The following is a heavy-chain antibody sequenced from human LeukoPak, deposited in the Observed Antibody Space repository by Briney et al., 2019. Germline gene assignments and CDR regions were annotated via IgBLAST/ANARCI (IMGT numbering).Heavy chain of an antibody. D-gene: IGHD4-17*01. CDR1: GGTFSSYA. V-gene: IGHV1-69*05. CDR3: ARTPVETTVFDY. J-gene: IGHJ4*02. CDR2: TIPIFGTA. Sequence: SVKVSCKASGGTFSSYAISWVRQAPGQGLEWMGRTIPIFGTANYAQKFQGRVTITTDESTSTAYMELSSLRSEDTAVYYCARTPVETTVFDYWGQGTLVTVSS.